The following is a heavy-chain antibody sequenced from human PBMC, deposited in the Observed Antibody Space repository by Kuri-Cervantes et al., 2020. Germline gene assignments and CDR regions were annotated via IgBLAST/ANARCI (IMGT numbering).Heavy chain of an antibody. CDR3: AIPRGYSHGYGGFAD. V-gene: IGHV3-15*01. J-gene: IGHJ4*02. CDR1: GLSFERAW. CDR2: IKSNNDGGAA. Sequence: GESLKISCAASGLSFERAWMSWVRQSPERGLEWVGRIKSNNDGGAAEYAAPVKGRFTISRDESKSTVYLQMISLKIEDTGVYYCAIPRGYSHGYGGFADWDQGTRVTVSS. D-gene: IGHD5-18*01.